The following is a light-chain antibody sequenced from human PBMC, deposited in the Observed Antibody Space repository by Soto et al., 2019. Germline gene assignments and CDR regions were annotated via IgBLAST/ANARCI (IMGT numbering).Light chain of an antibody. CDR2: AAS. V-gene: IGKV1-39*01. Sequence: DIQMTQSPSSLSASVGDRVTITCRSSQSISNFLNWYQQKPGKAPKLLIYAASSLQSGVPSRFSGSGSGTDFTLTISRLQPEDFATYYCHQSSSTPPITFAQGTRLENK. CDR3: HQSSSTPPIT. J-gene: IGKJ5*01. CDR1: QSISNF.